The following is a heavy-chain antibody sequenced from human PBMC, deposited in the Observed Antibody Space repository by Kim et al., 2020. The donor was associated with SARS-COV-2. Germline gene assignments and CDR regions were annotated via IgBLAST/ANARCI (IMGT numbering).Heavy chain of an antibody. J-gene: IGHJ4*02. V-gene: IGHV1-2*06. CDR2: INPNSGGT. CDR1: GYNFSGYY. D-gene: IGHD6-13*01. Sequence: ASVKVSCKASGYNFSGYYMHWVRQAPGQGLEWMGRINPNSGGTNYAQKIQGRVTMTRDTSISTGYMELSRLRSDDTAVYYCAREPGKQLGVGGDYWGQGTLVIVSS. CDR3: AREPGKQLGVGGDY.